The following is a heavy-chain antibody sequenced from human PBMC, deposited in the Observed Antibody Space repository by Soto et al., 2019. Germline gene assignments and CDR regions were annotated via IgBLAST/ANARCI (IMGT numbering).Heavy chain of an antibody. D-gene: IGHD3-3*01. CDR1: GFTFSSYA. J-gene: IGHJ5*02. V-gene: IGHV3-23*01. CDR3: AKAVTIFGVLMNNWLVP. Sequence: GGSLRLSCAASGFTFSSYAMSWVRQAPGKGLEWVSCFSASGDSTYYADSVRGRFTISRDNSKGTLYLQMSSLRAEDTAVYYCAKAVTIFGVLMNNWLVPWGQGILVTVSS. CDR2: FSASGDST.